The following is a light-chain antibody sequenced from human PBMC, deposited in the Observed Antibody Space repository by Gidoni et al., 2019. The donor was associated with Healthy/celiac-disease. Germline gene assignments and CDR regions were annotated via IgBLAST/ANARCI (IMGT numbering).Light chain of an antibody. CDR3: QQYDNLLLT. J-gene: IGKJ4*01. Sequence: DIQTTQSPSSLSASVGDRVTITCQASQDISNYLNWYQQKPGKAPKLLIYDASNLEKGVPSRFSGSGSGTDFTFTISSLQPEDIATYYCQQYDNLLLTFGGGTKVEIK. CDR2: DAS. CDR1: QDISNY. V-gene: IGKV1-33*01.